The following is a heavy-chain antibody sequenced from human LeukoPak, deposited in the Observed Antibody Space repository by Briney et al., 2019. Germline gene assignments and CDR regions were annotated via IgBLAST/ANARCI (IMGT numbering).Heavy chain of an antibody. J-gene: IGHJ4*02. V-gene: IGHV1-69*04. CDR2: IIPILGIA. Sequence: SVKVSCKASGGTFSSYAISWVRQAPGQGLEWMGRIIPILGIANYAQKFQGRVTITADKSTSTAYMELSSLRSEDTAVYCCARAETTVGDFDYWGQGTLVTVSS. CDR1: GGTFSSYA. CDR3: ARAETTVGDFDY. D-gene: IGHD4-23*01.